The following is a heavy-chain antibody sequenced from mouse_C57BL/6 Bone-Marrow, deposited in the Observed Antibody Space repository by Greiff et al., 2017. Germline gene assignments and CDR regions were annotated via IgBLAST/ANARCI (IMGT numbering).Heavy chain of an antibody. V-gene: IGHV1-76*01. CDR1: GYTFTDYY. CDR2: IYPGSGNT. D-gene: IGHD1-1*01. J-gene: IGHJ4*01. Sequence: QVQLQQSGAELVRPGASVKLSCKASGYTFTDYYINWVKQRPGQGLEWIARIYPGSGNTYYNEKFKGKATLTAAKSSSTAYMQLSSLTSEDSAVYFCARGGYYGDYAMGYWGQGTSVPVSS. CDR3: ARGGYYGDYAMGY.